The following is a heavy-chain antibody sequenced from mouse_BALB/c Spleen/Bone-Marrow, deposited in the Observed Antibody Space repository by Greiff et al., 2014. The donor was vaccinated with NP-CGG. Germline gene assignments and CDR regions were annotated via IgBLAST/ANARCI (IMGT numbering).Heavy chain of an antibody. V-gene: IGHV2-9*02. CDR3: ARDGYYGYFDV. Sequence: VMLVESGPGLVAPSQSLSITCTASGFSFNTSGVHWVRQPPGKGLEWLGLIWADGSTNYNSALMSRLSISKDNSKSQVFLKMNSLQTDDTAMYYCARDGYYGYFDVWGAGTTVTVSS. J-gene: IGHJ1*01. CDR2: IWADGST. D-gene: IGHD2-2*01. CDR1: GFSFNTSG.